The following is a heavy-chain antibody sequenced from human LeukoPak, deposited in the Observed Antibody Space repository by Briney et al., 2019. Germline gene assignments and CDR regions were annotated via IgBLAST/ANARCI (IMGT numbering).Heavy chain of an antibody. D-gene: IGHD3-22*01. CDR2: IYYSGST. CDR1: GGSISSYY. J-gene: IGHJ4*02. Sequence: PSETLSLTCTVSGGSISSYYWSWIRQPPGKGLEWIGYIYYSGSTNYNPFLKSRVTISVDTSKNQFSLKLSSVTAADTAVYYCAATNYYDSSGLLGWGQGTLVTVSS. V-gene: IGHV4-59*01. CDR3: AATNYYDSSGLLG.